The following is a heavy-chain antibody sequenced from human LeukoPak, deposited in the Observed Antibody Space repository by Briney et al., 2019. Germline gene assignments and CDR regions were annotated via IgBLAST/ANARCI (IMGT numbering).Heavy chain of an antibody. CDR3: AREIVGGGGFDY. D-gene: IGHD1-26*01. V-gene: IGHV3-74*01. Sequence: GGSLRLSCAASGFTFSSYWMHWVRQAPGKGLVWVSRINSDGSSTSYADSVKGRFTISRDNAKNTLYLQMSSLRAEDTAVYYCAREIVGGGGFDYWGQGTLVTVPS. CDR2: INSDGSST. J-gene: IGHJ4*02. CDR1: GFTFSSYW.